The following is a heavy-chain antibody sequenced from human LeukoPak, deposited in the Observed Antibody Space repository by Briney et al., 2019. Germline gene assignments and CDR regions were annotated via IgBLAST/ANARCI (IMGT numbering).Heavy chain of an antibody. V-gene: IGHV4-4*02. CDR3: AREGDSRYFDY. Sequence: SGTLSITCAVSGGSISSNNGWSWVRQPPGKGLEWIGEISHGGSTIYNPSLKSRVTISVDTSKKQFSLKVSSVTAADTAVYYCAREGDSRYFDYWGQGALVTVSS. CDR2: ISHGGST. J-gene: IGHJ4*02. D-gene: IGHD2-21*02. CDR1: GGSISSNNG.